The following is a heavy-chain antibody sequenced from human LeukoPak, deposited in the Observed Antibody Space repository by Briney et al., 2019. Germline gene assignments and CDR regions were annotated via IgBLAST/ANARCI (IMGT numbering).Heavy chain of an antibody. CDR2: ISSSDDSR. V-gene: IGHV3-23*01. J-gene: IGHJ4*02. CDR1: GFTLNNYA. D-gene: IGHD6-13*01. Sequence: GGPLRLSCAASGFTLNNYAMSWVPQAPGKGVEGGSGISSSDDSRHYADSVKGRFTISRDNSKNTLYLQVKSLRVEDTAVYYCAIGRRIATEIDSWGQGTLVTVSS. CDR3: AIGRRIATEIDS.